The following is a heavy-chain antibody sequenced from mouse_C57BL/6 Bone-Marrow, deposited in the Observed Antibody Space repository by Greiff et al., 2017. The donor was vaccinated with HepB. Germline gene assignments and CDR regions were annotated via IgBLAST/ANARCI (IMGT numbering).Heavy chain of an antibody. CDR1: GYTFTSYW. Sequence: EVQRVESGTVLARPGASVKMSCKTSGYTFTSYWMHWVKQRPGQGLEWIGAIYPGNSDTSYNQKFKGKAKLTAVTSASTAYMELSSLTNEDSAVYYCTRSDYYGSSPCYFDYWGQGTTLTVSS. J-gene: IGHJ2*01. CDR2: IYPGNSDT. V-gene: IGHV1-5*01. D-gene: IGHD1-1*01. CDR3: TRSDYYGSSPCYFDY.